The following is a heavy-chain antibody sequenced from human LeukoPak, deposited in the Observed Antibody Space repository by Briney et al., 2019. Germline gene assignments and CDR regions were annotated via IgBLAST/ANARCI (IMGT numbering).Heavy chain of an antibody. J-gene: IGHJ4*02. CDR1: RYPIAIGYF. Sequence: APETLSLTCAVSRYPIAIGYFWAWIRQPPGKGLEWIGTIYHNGSTYYNPSLKSRVSISVDTSKNQYSLKLSSVTAADTAVYYCASRNGYYGSGRAYYFDYWGQGTLVTVSS. D-gene: IGHD3-10*01. CDR2: IYHNGST. V-gene: IGHV4-38-2*01. CDR3: ASRNGYYGSGRAYYFDY.